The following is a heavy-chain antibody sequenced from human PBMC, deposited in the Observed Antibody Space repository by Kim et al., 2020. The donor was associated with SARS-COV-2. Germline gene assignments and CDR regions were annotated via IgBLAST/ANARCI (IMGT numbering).Heavy chain of an antibody. CDR2: GSGK. J-gene: IGHJ4*02. D-gene: IGHD3-16*01. CDR3: ARARGTDY. V-gene: IGHV3-7*04. Sequence: GSGKSYVDSVRSRFTSSRNNAKNSLYLQMNSLRTEDTAVYYCARARGTDYWGQGTLVTVSS.